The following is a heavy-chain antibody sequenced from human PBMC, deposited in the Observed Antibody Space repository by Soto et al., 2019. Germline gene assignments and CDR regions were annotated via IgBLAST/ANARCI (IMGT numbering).Heavy chain of an antibody. D-gene: IGHD2-21*01. Sequence: QVQLVQSGAEVKKPGSSVKVSCKASGGTFSSYAISWVRQAPGQGLAWMGGIIPIFGTANYAQKFQGRVTITADESTSTAYMELSSLRSEDKAVYYCEGVPTIPYCGQSMTYYFDYWGQGTLVTVSS. J-gene: IGHJ4*02. CDR2: IIPIFGTA. CDR3: EGVPTIPYCGQSMTYYFDY. CDR1: GGTFSSYA. V-gene: IGHV1-69*01.